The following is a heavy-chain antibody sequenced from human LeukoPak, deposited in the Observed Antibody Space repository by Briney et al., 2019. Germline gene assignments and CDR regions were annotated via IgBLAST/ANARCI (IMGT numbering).Heavy chain of an antibody. D-gene: IGHD6-6*01. Sequence: ASVKVSCKASGGTFSSYAISWVRQAPGQGLEWMGGIIPIFGTANYAQKFQGRVTITADESTSTAYMELSSLRSEDTAVCYCAGYVHHYSSSYNWFDPWGQGTLVTVSS. CDR2: IIPIFGTA. J-gene: IGHJ5*02. CDR1: GGTFSSYA. V-gene: IGHV1-69*13. CDR3: AGYVHHYSSSYNWFDP.